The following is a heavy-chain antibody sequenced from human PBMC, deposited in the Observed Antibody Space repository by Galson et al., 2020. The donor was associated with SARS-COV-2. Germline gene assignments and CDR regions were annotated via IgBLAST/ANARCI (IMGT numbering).Heavy chain of an antibody. CDR3: ARDRAAAAPYYYYGMDV. V-gene: IGHV4-34*01. CDR1: GGSFSGYY. J-gene: IGHJ6*02. Sequence: ETSETLSLTCAVYGGSFSGYYWSWIRQPPGKGLEWIGEINHSGSTNYNPSLKSRVTISVDTSKNQFSLKLSSVTAADTAVYYCARDRAAAAPYYYYGMDVWGQGTTVTVSS. D-gene: IGHD6-13*01. CDR2: INHSGST.